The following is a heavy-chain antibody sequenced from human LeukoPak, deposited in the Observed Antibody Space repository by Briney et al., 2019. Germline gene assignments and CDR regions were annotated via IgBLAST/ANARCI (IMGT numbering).Heavy chain of an antibody. CDR1: GGSISSSNW. Sequence: SETLPLTCAVSGGSISSSNWWSWVRQPPGKGLEWIGEIYHSGSTNYNPSLKSRVTISVDKSKNQFSLKLSSVTAADTAVYYCARANYYDRDAFDIWGQGTMVTVSS. CDR2: IYHSGST. D-gene: IGHD3-22*01. CDR3: ARANYYDRDAFDI. V-gene: IGHV4-4*02. J-gene: IGHJ3*02.